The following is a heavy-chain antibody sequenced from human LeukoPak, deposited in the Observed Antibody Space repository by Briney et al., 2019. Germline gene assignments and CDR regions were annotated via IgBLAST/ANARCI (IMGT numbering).Heavy chain of an antibody. D-gene: IGHD3-16*01. Sequence: RSSETLSLTCTVSGASISSGGYYWSWIRQHPGKGLEWIAYIYYSGSTYYNPSLKSRVTISVDTSKNQFSLKLSSVTAADTAVYYCARETLMITFGGVIPYGMDVWGQGTTVTVSS. CDR1: GASISSGGYY. V-gene: IGHV4-31*03. CDR2: IYYSGST. CDR3: ARETLMITFGGVIPYGMDV. J-gene: IGHJ6*02.